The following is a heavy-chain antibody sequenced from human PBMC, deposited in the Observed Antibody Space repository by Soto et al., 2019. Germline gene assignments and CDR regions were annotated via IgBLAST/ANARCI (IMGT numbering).Heavy chain of an antibody. D-gene: IGHD3-22*01. J-gene: IGHJ4*02. CDR2: ISSSSSTI. CDR3: ARGQPYYYDSSGYYFDY. V-gene: IGHV3-48*01. Sequence: PGGSLRLSCAASGFTFSSYSMNWVRQAPGKGLEWVSYISSSSSTIYYADSVKGRFTISRDNAKNSLYLQMNSLRAEDTAVYYCARGQPYYYDSSGYYFDYWGQGTLVTVSS. CDR1: GFTFSSYS.